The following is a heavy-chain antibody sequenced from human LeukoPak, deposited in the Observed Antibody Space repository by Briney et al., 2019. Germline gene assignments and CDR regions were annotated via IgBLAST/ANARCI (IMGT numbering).Heavy chain of an antibody. D-gene: IGHD3-10*01. V-gene: IGHV1-3*01. CDR3: ARVGLTLWFGELLPGGYFDY. Sequence: ASVKVSCKASGYTFTSYDISWVRQATGQRLEWMEWINAGNGNTKYSQKFQGRVTITRDTSASTAYMELSSLRSEDTAVYYCARVGLTLWFGELLPGGYFDYWGQGTLVTVSS. CDR2: INAGNGNT. J-gene: IGHJ4*02. CDR1: GYTFTSYD.